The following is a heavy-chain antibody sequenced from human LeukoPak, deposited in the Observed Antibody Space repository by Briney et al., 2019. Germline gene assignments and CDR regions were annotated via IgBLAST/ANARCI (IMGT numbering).Heavy chain of an antibody. J-gene: IGHJ4*02. CDR2: IRYDGSNK. CDR1: GFTISSYG. V-gene: IGHV3-30*02. D-gene: IGHD3-3*01. CDR3: AKESLEWIFPDY. Sequence: PGGSLRLSCAASGFTISSYGMHWVRQAPGKGLEWVAFIRYDGSNKYYADSLKDRFTISRDDSKNTLYLQMHSLRPEDKAMYYCAKESLEWIFPDYWGQGTLVTVSS.